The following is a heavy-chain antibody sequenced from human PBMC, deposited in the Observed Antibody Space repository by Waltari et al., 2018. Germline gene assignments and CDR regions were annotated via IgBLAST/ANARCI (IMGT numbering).Heavy chain of an antibody. D-gene: IGHD4-4*01. CDR2: IDSDGWTK. Sequence: DAQLVESGGDFVQPGGSLSLYCAASGFSFRRYWMQWVRQVPGKGLVWVSRIDSDGWTKIYADSVKGRFTISRDNAKNTVYLQMNSLRAEDMAIYYCARVASNWHFDLWGRGTLVTV. V-gene: IGHV3-74*01. CDR3: ARVASNWHFDL. CDR1: GFSFRRYW. J-gene: IGHJ2*01.